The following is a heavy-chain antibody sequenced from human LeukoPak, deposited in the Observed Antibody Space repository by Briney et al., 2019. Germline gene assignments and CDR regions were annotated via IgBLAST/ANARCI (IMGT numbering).Heavy chain of an antibody. J-gene: IGHJ3*01. CDR1: GFIFSTCA. D-gene: IGHD5-18*01. V-gene: IGHV3-23*01. CDR2: ISGSGSKT. Sequence: GGSLRLSCAASGFIFSTCAINWVRQAPGKGLEWASAISGSGSKTFYSDSVKGRFTISRDNPKNTLYLQMNSLRPEDTAVYYCVKEPRGYSFSFDVRGQGTMVTVSS. CDR3: VKEPRGYSFSFDV.